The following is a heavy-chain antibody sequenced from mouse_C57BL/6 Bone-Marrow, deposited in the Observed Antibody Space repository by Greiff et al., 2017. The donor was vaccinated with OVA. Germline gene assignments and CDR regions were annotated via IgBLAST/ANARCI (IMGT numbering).Heavy chain of an antibody. Sequence: EVMLVESGGGLVKPGGSLKLSCAASGFTFSSYAMSWVRQTPEKRLEWVATISDGGSYTYYPDNVKGRFTISRDNAKNNLYLQMSHLKSEDTAMYYCARGGPTIVTTWYVDVWGTGTTVTVSS. D-gene: IGHD2-5*01. J-gene: IGHJ1*03. CDR3: ARGGPTIVTTWYVDV. V-gene: IGHV5-4*03. CDR2: ISDGGSYT. CDR1: GFTFSSYA.